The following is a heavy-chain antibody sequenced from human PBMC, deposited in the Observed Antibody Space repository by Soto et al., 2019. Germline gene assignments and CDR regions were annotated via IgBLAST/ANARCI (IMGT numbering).Heavy chain of an antibody. CDR3: ATEIYDNWTDKVFDD. CDR2: FDPEDGET. CDR1: GYTLTELS. Sequence: ASVKVSCKVSGYTLTELSMHWVRQAPGKGLEWMGGFDPEDGETIYAQKFQGRVTMTEDTSTDTAYMELSSLRSEDTAVYYCATEIYDNWTDKVFDDWGQGTLVTVSS. J-gene: IGHJ4*02. V-gene: IGHV1-24*01. D-gene: IGHD1-1*01.